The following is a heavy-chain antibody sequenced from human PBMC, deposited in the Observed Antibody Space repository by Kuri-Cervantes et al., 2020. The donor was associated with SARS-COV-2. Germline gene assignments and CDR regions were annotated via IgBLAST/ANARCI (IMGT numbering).Heavy chain of an antibody. CDR2: IYYSGST. Sequence: GSLRLSCTVSGGSISSSSYYWGWIRRPPGKGLEWIGSIYYSGSTYYNPSLKSRVTISVDTSKNQFSLKLSSVTAADTAVYYCARTDSPPLNWFDPWGQGTLVTVSS. CDR1: GGSISSSSYY. V-gene: IGHV4-39*07. J-gene: IGHJ5*02. D-gene: IGHD2-21*01. CDR3: ARTDSPPLNWFDP.